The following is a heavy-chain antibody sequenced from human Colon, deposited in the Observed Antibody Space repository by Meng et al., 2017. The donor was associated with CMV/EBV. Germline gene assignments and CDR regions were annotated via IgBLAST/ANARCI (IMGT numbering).Heavy chain of an antibody. D-gene: IGHD5-12*01. CDR2: IARIGNYI. V-gene: IGHV3-21*01. Sequence: GESLKISCTASGLNFSTYSMAWVRQAPGKGLEWVSSIARIGNYITYADSVKGRFTVSRDNAKNSLFLQMSSLGAEDTAFYYCATIGYSFGFTNWGQGTLVTVSS. CDR3: ATIGYSFGFTN. J-gene: IGHJ4*02. CDR1: GLNFSTYS.